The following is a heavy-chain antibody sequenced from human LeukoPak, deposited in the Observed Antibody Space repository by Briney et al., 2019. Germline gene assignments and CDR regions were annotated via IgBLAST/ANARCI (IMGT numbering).Heavy chain of an antibody. J-gene: IGHJ4*02. CDR3: ARVSPLTIFGVVIRVPADY. Sequence: ASVKVSCKASGYTFTGYYMHWVRQAPGQGLEWMGWINPNSGGTNYAQKFQGRVTMTRDTSISTAYMELSRLRSDDTAVYYCARVSPLTIFGVVIRVPADYWGRGTLVTVSS. CDR2: INPNSGGT. CDR1: GYTFTGYY. D-gene: IGHD3-3*01. V-gene: IGHV1-2*02.